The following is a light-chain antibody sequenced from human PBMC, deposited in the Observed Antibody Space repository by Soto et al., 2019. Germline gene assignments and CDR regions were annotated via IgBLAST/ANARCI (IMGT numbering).Light chain of an antibody. Sequence: QSALTQPASVSGSPGQSITISCTGTNSDLGTYNLVSWYQQHPGKAPKLIICEVNKWPSGVPSRFSGSKSGNTASLTISGLQAVDEADYYCCSYAGSVAYVFGTGTKLTVL. CDR3: CSYAGSVAYV. CDR1: NSDLGTYNL. CDR2: EVN. J-gene: IGLJ1*01. V-gene: IGLV2-23*02.